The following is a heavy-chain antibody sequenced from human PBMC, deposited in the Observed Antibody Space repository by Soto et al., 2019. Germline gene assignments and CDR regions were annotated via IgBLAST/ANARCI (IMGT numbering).Heavy chain of an antibody. D-gene: IGHD2-21*01. J-gene: IGHJ1*01. V-gene: IGHV3-30*18. CDR3: AKDSLPHCGGDCPAPSQH. CDR1: GVTFSSYR. CDR2: ISYDGSNK. Sequence: GGSLPLSCEASGVTFSSYRMPRVRQDPGKGLEWVAVISYDGSNKYYADSVKGRFTISRDNSKNTLYLQMNSLRAEDTAVYYCAKDSLPHCGGDCPAPSQHWGQGTLVPVSS.